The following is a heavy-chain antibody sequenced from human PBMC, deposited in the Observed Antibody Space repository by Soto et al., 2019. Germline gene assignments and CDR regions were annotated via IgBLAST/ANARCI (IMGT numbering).Heavy chain of an antibody. CDR1: GYTFTSYG. CDR3: ARSRYYYDSSGYYRYFDY. Sequence: ASVKVSCKASGYTFTSYGISWVRQAPGQGLEWMGWISAYNGNTNYAQKLQGRVTMTTDTSTSTAYMELRSLRSDDTAVYYCARSRYYYDSSGYYRYFDYWGQGTLVTVSS. CDR2: ISAYNGNT. J-gene: IGHJ4*02. V-gene: IGHV1-18*01. D-gene: IGHD3-22*01.